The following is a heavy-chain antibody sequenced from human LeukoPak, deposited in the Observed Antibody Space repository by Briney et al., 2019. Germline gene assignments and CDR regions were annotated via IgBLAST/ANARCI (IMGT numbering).Heavy chain of an antibody. D-gene: IGHD6-19*01. CDR3: AREGKLTGYFGGLGFNY. CDR1: GGSISSYY. Sequence: TTSETLSLTCTVSGGSISSYYWSWIRQPPGKGLEWIGNIDYSGSTIYNPALKSRVTMSVDTSKNQFSLNLTSVTAADTAVYYCAREGKLTGYFGGLGFNYWGQGILVTVSS. V-gene: IGHV4-59*01. J-gene: IGHJ4*02. CDR2: IDYSGST.